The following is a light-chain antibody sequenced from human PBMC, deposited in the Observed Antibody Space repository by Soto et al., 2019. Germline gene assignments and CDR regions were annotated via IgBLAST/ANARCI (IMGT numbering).Light chain of an antibody. CDR3: QQRSDWPPT. V-gene: IGKV3D-15*01. J-gene: IGKJ5*01. CDR2: GAS. CDR1: QSVSSK. Sequence: ETVMAQSPATLSVSPWERATLSCRASQSVSSKLAWYQQKPGQAPRLLIYGASTRATGIPGRVSGSGSGTDFTLTISSLEPEDFAVYFCQQRSDWPPTFGQGTRLEIK.